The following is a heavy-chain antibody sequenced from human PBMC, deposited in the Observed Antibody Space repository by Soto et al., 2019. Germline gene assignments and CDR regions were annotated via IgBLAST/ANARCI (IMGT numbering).Heavy chain of an antibody. Sequence: QVPLQESGPGLVKPSQTLSLTCNVSGGSISGGRYYWNWIRQHPGKGLEWIGNIYDNGITYYNPSLKSRVIISEDTSKHQFSLRLSSVTAADTAVYYCTRDRGFGMDVWGQGTTVTVSS. CDR1: GGSISGGRYY. J-gene: IGHJ6*02. CDR2: IYDNGIT. V-gene: IGHV4-31*03. CDR3: TRDRGFGMDV.